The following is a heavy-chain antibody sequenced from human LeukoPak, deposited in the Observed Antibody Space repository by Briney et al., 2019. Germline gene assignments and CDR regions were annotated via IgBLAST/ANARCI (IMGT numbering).Heavy chain of an antibody. Sequence: PGGSLRLSCAASGFTVSGNYMTWVRQAPGKGLEWVSVIYTRGSTYYADFVKDRFIISRDNSKNTLFLQMNSLRAEDTAVYYCARGLMSATTIPYGMDVWGQGTTVTVS. J-gene: IGHJ6*02. CDR1: GFTVSGNY. CDR2: IYTRGST. CDR3: ARGLMSATTIPYGMDV. D-gene: IGHD1-26*01. V-gene: IGHV3-66*01.